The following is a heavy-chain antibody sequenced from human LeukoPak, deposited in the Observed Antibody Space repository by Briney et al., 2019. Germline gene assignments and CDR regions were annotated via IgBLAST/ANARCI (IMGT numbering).Heavy chain of an antibody. CDR3: VKASEYYDS. J-gene: IGHJ4*02. Sequence: GGSLRLSCSASGFTFSSFGMHWVRQAPGKGLEYVSSIGTNGGSIVYADSVRDRFTIPRDNSKNTLYLQMSSLRAEDTAVYFCVKASEYYDSWGQGTLVTVSS. D-gene: IGHD3-10*01. CDR2: IGTNGGSI. V-gene: IGHV3-64D*06. CDR1: GFTFSSFG.